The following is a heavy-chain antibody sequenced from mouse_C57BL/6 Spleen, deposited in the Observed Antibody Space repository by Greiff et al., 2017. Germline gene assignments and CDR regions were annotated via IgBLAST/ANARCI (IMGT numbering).Heavy chain of an antibody. CDR2: ISSGSSTI. Sequence: EVQLVESGGGLVKPGGSLKLSCAASGFTFSDYGMHWVRQAPEKGLEWVAYISSGSSTISYADTVKGRFTISRDNAKNTLFLQMTSLRSEDTAMYYCARHGSSFFDYWGQGTTLTVSS. V-gene: IGHV5-17*01. J-gene: IGHJ2*01. CDR3: ARHGSSFFDY. CDR1: GFTFSDYG. D-gene: IGHD1-1*01.